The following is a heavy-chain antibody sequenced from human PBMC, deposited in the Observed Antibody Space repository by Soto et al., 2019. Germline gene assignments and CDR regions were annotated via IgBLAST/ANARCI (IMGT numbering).Heavy chain of an antibody. J-gene: IGHJ6*02. CDR3: ASGYNILTGFPPRSYYYYGMDV. CDR1: GYTFTSYD. V-gene: IGHV1-8*01. Sequence: ASVKVSCKASGYTFTSYDINWVRQATGQGLEWMGWMNPNSGNTGYAQKFQGRVTMTRNTSISTAYMELSSLRSEDTAVYYCASGYNILTGFPPRSYYYYGMDVWGQGTTVTVSS. D-gene: IGHD3-9*01. CDR2: MNPNSGNT.